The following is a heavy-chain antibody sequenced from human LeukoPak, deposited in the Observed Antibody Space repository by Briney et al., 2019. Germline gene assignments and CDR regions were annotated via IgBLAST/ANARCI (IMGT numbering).Heavy chain of an antibody. CDR1: GFTFSSYA. V-gene: IGHV3-23*01. J-gene: IGHJ4*02. CDR3: AKPWSGGDNFDY. D-gene: IGHD2-21*01. CDR2: ISGSGGST. Sequence: PGGSLRLSCAASGFTFSSYALSWVRQAPGKGLEWVSAISGSGGSTYYADSVKGRFTISRDNSKNTLYLQMNSLRAEDTAVYYCAKPWSGGDNFDYWGQGTLVTVSS.